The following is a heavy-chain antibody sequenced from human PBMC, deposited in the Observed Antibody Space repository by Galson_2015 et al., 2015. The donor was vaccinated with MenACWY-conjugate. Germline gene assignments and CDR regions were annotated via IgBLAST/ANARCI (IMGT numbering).Heavy chain of an antibody. CDR1: GGSISSSSYY. J-gene: IGHJ5*02. V-gene: IGHV4-39*07. D-gene: IGHD3/OR15-3a*01. Sequence: ETLSLTCTVSGGSISSSSYYWGWIRQPPGKGLEWIGSIYYSGSTYYNPSLKSRVTISVDMSKNQFSLKLSSVTAADTAVYYCARGPEVGLVITHGDPWGQGILVTVSS. CDR2: IYYSGST. CDR3: ARGPEVGLVITHGDP.